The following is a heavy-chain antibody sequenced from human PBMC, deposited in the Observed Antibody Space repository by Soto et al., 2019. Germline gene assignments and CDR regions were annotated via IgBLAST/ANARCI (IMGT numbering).Heavy chain of an antibody. Sequence: GASVKVSCKVSGDTLSEGSIHWVRQAPGKGLEWMGGFDVEEDGAVYAQKLQGRAIMTEDTSTGTAYLDLSRLRSDDTVMYFCATDKESSYLDISHIWGQGTMVAVSS. D-gene: IGHD3-9*01. V-gene: IGHV1-24*01. J-gene: IGHJ3*02. CDR1: GDTLSEGS. CDR3: ATDKESSYLDISHI. CDR2: FDVEEDGA.